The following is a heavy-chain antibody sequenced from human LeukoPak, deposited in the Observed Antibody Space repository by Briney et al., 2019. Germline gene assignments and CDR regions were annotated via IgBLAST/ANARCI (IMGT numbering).Heavy chain of an antibody. CDR1: GGSLSSSNW. Sequence: PSETLSLTCAVSGGSLSSSNWWSWGRQPPGKGVEWSGSIYYSGSTYYNRSRERRVTIAVDTSKNHSSMRRGSVPAAETSVYYCTHSGSYYGDWFDPWGQGTLVTVSS. CDR2: IYYSGST. D-gene: IGHD1-26*01. J-gene: IGHJ5*02. V-gene: IGHV4-4*02. CDR3: THSGSYYGDWFDP.